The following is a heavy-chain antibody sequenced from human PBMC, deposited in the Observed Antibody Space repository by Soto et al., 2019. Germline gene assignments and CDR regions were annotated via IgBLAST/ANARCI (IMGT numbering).Heavy chain of an antibody. CDR1: GFTFSSYG. D-gene: IGHD2-2*01. CDR2: IWYDGSNK. CDR3: ARVPCISTSCYGLLDY. Sequence: QVQLVESGGGVVQPGRSLRLSCAASGFTFSSYGMHWVRQAPGKGLEWVAVIWYDGSNKYYADSVKGRFTISRDNSKNTLYLQMNSLRAEDTAVYYCARVPCISTSCYGLLDYWGQGTLVTVSS. V-gene: IGHV3-33*01. J-gene: IGHJ4*02.